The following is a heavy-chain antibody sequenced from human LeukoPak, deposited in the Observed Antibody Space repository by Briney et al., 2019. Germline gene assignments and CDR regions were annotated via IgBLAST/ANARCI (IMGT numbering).Heavy chain of an antibody. D-gene: IGHD1-14*01. CDR2: VHPDTGCA. CDR3: ARGPRNDP. J-gene: IGHJ5*02. Sequence: ASVKVSCKPSGYPFTTYVINWVRQAAGQGREWMGWVHPDTGCADYAQKFQGRVTITSDTSISTAYMELSSLRSDDTAVYFCARGPRNDPWGEGTLVTVSS. V-gene: IGHV1-8*01. CDR1: GYPFTTYV.